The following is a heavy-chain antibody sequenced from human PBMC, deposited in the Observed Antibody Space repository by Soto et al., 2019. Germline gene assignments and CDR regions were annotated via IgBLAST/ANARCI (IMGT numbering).Heavy chain of an antibody. CDR2: IKKFSDGGTT. D-gene: IGHD2-8*01. V-gene: IGHV3-15*01. J-gene: IGHJ4*02. CDR1: AFTFSDAW. CDR3: AKVSSAWYAGFFDL. Sequence: GGSLRLSCVGSAFTFSDAWMSWVRQAPGKGLEWIGLIKKFSDGGTTDYAAPVKGRFTISRDDSKKTVYLQMNSLKTEDTGVYYCAKVSSAWYAGFFDLWGQGTMVT.